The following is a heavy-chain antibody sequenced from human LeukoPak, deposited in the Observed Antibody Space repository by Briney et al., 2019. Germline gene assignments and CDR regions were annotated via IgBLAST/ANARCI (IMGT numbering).Heavy chain of an antibody. D-gene: IGHD3-9*01. CDR2: ISGSGGST. Sequence: GGSLRLSCAASGFTFSSYAMSWVRQAPGKGLEWVSAISGSGGSTYYADSVKGRFTISRDNAKNSLYLQMNSLRAEDTAVYYCARDPPETYYDILTGYAPNDYWGQGTLVTVSS. CDR1: GFTFSSYA. CDR3: ARDPPETYYDILTGYAPNDY. J-gene: IGHJ4*02. V-gene: IGHV3-23*01.